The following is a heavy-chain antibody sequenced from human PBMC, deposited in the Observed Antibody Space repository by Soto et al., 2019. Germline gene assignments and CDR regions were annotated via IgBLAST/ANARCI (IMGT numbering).Heavy chain of an antibody. CDR2: IKGDGSRI. V-gene: IGHV3-74*01. CDR1: GFTFSNYW. J-gene: IGHJ6*01. CDR3: ARGLPGYYGKDV. Sequence: EVQLVESGGGLVQPGGSLRLSWAASGFTFSNYWIHWVRQAPGKGLVWVSRIKGDGSRIDYADSVKGRFIISRDNAKNTVYVQMNSLGDEDAAVYYCARGLPGYYGKDVWGQGTTVTVSS. D-gene: IGHD4-17*01.